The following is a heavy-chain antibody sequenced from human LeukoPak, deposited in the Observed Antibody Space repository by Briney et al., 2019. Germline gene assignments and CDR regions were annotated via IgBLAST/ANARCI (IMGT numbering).Heavy chain of an antibody. V-gene: IGHV3-23*01. J-gene: IGHJ5*02. D-gene: IGHD6-13*01. CDR2: ISGSGGST. CDR3: AREKWAADTGWFDP. Sequence: GGSLRLSCAVSGFTFSSYAMSWVRQAPGKGLEWVSVISGSGGSTYYSDSVKGRFTISRDNSKNTLYLQMNSLRAEDTAVYYCAREKWAADTGWFDPWGQGTLVTVSS. CDR1: GFTFSSYA.